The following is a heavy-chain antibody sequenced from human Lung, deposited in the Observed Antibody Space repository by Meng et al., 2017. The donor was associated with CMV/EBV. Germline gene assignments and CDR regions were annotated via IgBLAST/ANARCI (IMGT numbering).Heavy chain of an antibody. Sequence: AXVXVFXXASGYTFTGYYIHWVRQAPGQGLEWMGSINPNSGGTKYAKKFQGRVTLTRDTYISMVYMELSRQKTDDTAVDFCARRQWDLRNALDIWGQGSEVTVSS. J-gene: IGHJ3*02. V-gene: IGHV1-2*02. CDR2: INPNSGGT. CDR1: GYTFTGYY. D-gene: IGHD1-26*01. CDR3: ARRQWDLRNALDI.